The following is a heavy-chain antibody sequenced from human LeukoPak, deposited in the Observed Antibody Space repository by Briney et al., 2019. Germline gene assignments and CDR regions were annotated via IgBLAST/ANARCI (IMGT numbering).Heavy chain of an antibody. V-gene: IGHV1-46*01. CDR3: ARGGHVRVYDNSAYYGHE. Sequence: ASVKVSCKASGYTFTSYYIYWVRQAPGQGLEWMGIIDPSRGSTNYAQRFQGRVTMTRDMSTSTVYMELSSLRSEDTAIYYCARGGHVRVYDNSAYYGHEWGQGTLVTVSS. D-gene: IGHD3-22*01. CDR2: IDPSRGST. J-gene: IGHJ4*02. CDR1: GYTFTSYY.